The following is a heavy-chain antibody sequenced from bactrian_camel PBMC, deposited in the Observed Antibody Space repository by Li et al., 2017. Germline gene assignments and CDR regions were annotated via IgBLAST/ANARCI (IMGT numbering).Heavy chain of an antibody. CDR1: GITFSRHD. CDR2: ITSLPSLFRAA. D-gene: IGHD1*01. V-gene: IGHV3S40*01. J-gene: IGHJ4*01. Sequence: DVQLVESGGGLVQPGESLRLSCLASGITFSRHDMSWVRQAPGKEVEWVAGITSLPSLFRAASYADSVKGRFTIPRDNAKDTLYLQMNSLKIEDTATYYCAADLVTDEPSLVEREYYYWGQGTQVTVS. CDR3: AADLVTDEPSLVEREYYY.